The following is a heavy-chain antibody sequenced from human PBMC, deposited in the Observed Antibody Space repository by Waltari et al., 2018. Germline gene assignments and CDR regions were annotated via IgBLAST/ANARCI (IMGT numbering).Heavy chain of an antibody. J-gene: IGHJ4*02. D-gene: IGHD2-21*01. CDR3: ARRGYCGIDCYSNYFDF. CDR2: ITHSGST. Sequence: QVLLQQWGAGLLKPSETLSLTCAVYGGSFHFYYWSWIRQPPGEGLEWIGEITHSGSTNYNPSLKSRVSISVDTSNNQFSLKLTSVTAADTAAYYCARRGYCGIDCYSNYFDFWGQGTLVTVSS. V-gene: IGHV4-34*01. CDR1: GGSFHFYY.